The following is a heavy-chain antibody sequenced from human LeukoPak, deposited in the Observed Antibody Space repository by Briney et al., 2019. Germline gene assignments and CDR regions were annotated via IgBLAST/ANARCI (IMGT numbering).Heavy chain of an antibody. CDR1: GFTFSSYA. V-gene: IGHV3-30-3*01. D-gene: IGHD6-6*01. J-gene: IGHJ4*02. CDR2: ISYDGSNK. Sequence: GGSLRLSCAASGFTFSSYAMHWVRQAPGKGLAGVAVISYDGSNKYYADSVKGRFTISRDNSKNTLYLQMNSLGAEDTAVYYCARSRSSYSSSSGGDYWGQGTLVTVSS. CDR3: ARSRSSYSSSSGGDY.